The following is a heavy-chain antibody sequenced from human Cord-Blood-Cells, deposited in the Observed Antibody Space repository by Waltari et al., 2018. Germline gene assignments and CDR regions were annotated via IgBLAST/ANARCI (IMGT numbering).Heavy chain of an antibody. Sequence: QVQLQQWGAGLLKPSETLSLTCAVYGGSFSGYYWSWLRQPPGKWLEWIGEINHSGSTNYNPSLKSRVTISVDTSKNQFSRKLSSVTAADTAVYYCARLYYDFWSGHPGYNWFDPWGQGTLVTVSS. CDR1: GGSFSGYY. J-gene: IGHJ5*02. D-gene: IGHD3-3*01. V-gene: IGHV4-34*01. CDR2: INHSGST. CDR3: ARLYYDFWSGHPGYNWFDP.